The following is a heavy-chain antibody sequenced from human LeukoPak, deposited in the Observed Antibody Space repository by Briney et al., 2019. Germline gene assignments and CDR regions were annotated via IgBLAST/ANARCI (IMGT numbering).Heavy chain of an antibody. Sequence: SETLSLTCTVSGGSIRTSSYHWGWIRQPPGKGLEAIGTIYYSDTTYYSPSLSSRVTISRDTSRNQFSLQLASVTAADTAMYYCARRGVVSPVYAFDIWGQGTMVTVSP. V-gene: IGHV4-39*01. CDR1: GGSIRTSSYH. D-gene: IGHD5/OR15-5a*01. J-gene: IGHJ3*02. CDR2: IYYSDTT. CDR3: ARRGVVSPVYAFDI.